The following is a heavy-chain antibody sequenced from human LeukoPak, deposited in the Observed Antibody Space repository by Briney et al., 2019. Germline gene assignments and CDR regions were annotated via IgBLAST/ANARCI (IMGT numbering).Heavy chain of an antibody. CDR2: ISGSGTTI. V-gene: IGHV3-48*02. Sequence: GGSLRLSCAASGFSFGSYSMNWVRLAPGKGLEWVSYISGSGTTIYYADSVRGRFTISRDNAKNSLFLQMNSLRDEDTAVYYCVRERNNFWSGHHSIFDSWGQGTLVTVSS. CDR1: GFSFGSYS. J-gene: IGHJ4*02. CDR3: VRERNNFWSGHHSIFDS. D-gene: IGHD3-3*01.